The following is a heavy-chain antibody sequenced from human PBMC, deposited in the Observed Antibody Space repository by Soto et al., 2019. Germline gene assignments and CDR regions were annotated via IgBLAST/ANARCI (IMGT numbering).Heavy chain of an antibody. J-gene: IGHJ6*02. V-gene: IGHV1-69*11. CDR3: ARDKDRPQLGGNYYYIMDV. D-gene: IGHD3-3*02. Sequence: QVQVVQSGAEVKKPGSSVKVSCKASGGTFSTAAISWVRQAPGQGLERMGGIMPILRTADYAQKFQGRVTITADESTSTAYLELRSLRSEDTAVYYCARDKDRPQLGGNYYYIMDVWGQGTTVTVSS. CDR2: IMPILRTA. CDR1: GGTFSTAA.